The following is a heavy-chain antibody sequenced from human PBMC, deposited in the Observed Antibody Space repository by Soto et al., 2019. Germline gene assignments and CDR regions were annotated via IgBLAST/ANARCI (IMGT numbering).Heavy chain of an antibody. CDR2: ISGSGSST. Sequence: EVQLLESGGGLVQPGGSLRLSCAASGFYFSNYAMSWVRQAPGKGLGWVSTISGSGSSTYYPDFVKGRFTISRDNSKSTLYLQMNSLRAEDTPLYYCAKEALGRGTGSEFAVGHWGQGPVVTVSS. J-gene: IGHJ4*02. D-gene: IGHD3-10*01. CDR1: GFYFSNYA. CDR3: AKEALGRGTGSEFAVGH. V-gene: IGHV3-23*01.